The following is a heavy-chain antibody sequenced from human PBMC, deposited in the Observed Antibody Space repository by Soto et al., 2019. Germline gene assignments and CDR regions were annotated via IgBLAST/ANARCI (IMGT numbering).Heavy chain of an antibody. J-gene: IGHJ4*02. D-gene: IGHD6-6*01. CDR1: GFTFSSYA. CDR2: ISGSGGST. CDR3: AKDFYSSSAAFTLDY. V-gene: IGHV3-23*01. Sequence: EVQLLESGGGLVQPGGSLRLSCAASGFTFSSYAMSWVRQAPGKGLEWVSAISGSGGSTYYADSVKGRFTISRDNSKNTLYLQMNSLTAEDTAVYYCAKDFYSSSAAFTLDYWGQGTLVTVSS.